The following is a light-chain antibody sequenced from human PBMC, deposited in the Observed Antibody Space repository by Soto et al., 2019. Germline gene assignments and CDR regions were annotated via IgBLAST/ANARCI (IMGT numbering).Light chain of an antibody. V-gene: IGKV3-20*01. Sequence: TQSPATLSVSPGERATLSCRASQSVSSSYLAWYQQKPGQAPRLLIYGASSRATGIPGRFSGSGSGTDFTLTISRLEPEDFAVYYCQQYGDSPVTFGQGTKVDIK. CDR3: QQYGDSPVT. CDR1: QSVSSSY. CDR2: GAS. J-gene: IGKJ1*01.